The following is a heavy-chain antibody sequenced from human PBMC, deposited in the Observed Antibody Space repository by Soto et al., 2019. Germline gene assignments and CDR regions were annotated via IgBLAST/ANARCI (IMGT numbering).Heavy chain of an antibody. V-gene: IGHV3-30-3*01. CDR3: ASDLSGSGD. CDR2: ISYDGSNK. CDR1: GFAFSSYA. Sequence: QVQLVESGGGVVQPGRSLRLSCAASGFAFSSYAMHWVRQAPGKGLEWVAVISYDGSNKYYADSVKGRFTIFRDNYKNTLYLQMNSLRAEDTAVYSCASDLSGSGDWGQGTLVTVSS. D-gene: IGHD3-10*01. J-gene: IGHJ4*02.